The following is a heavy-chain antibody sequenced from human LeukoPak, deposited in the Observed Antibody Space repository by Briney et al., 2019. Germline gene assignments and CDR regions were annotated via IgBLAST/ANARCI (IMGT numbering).Heavy chain of an antibody. CDR1: GGSISSYY. V-gene: IGHV4-59*08. CDR2: IYYSGST. J-gene: IGHJ4*02. CDR3: ARGVAYYDSSGLIDY. Sequence: SETLSLTCTVSGGSISSYYWSWIRQPPGKGLEWIGYIYYSGSTNYNPSLKSRVTISVDTSKNQFSLKLSSVTAADTAVYYCARGVAYYDSSGLIDYWGQGTLVTVSS. D-gene: IGHD3-22*01.